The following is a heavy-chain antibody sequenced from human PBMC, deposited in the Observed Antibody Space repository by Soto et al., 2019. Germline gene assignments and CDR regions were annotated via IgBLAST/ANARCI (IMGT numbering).Heavy chain of an antibody. V-gene: IGHV4-30-4*01. CDR2: IYYSGST. J-gene: IGHJ4*02. Sequence: SETLSLTCTVSGGSISSGDYYWSWIRQPPGKGLEWIGYIYYSGSTYYNPSLKSRVTISVDTSKNQFSLKLSSVTAADTAVYYCARDRRRSGPLDYWGQGTLVTVSS. D-gene: IGHD3-10*01. CDR1: GGSISSGDYY. CDR3: ARDRRRSGPLDY.